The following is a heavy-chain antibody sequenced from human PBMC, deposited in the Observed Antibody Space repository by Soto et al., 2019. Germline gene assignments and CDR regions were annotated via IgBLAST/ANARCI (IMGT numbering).Heavy chain of an antibody. D-gene: IGHD5-18*01. CDR2: INHSGST. CDR1: GGSFIGYY. Sequence: SETLSLTCAVYGGSFIGYYWSWIRQPPGKGLEWIGEINHSGSTNYNPSLKSRVTISVDTSKNQFSLKLSSVTAADTAVYYCARGRGYSYGYLPGMDVWGQGTTVTVSS. CDR3: ARGRGYSYGYLPGMDV. J-gene: IGHJ6*02. V-gene: IGHV4-34*01.